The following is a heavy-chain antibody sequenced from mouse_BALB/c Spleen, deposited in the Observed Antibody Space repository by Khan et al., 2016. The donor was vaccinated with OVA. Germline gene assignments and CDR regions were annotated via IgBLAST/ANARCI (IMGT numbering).Heavy chain of an antibody. CDR2: IWSDGNT. J-gene: IGHJ3*01. Sequence: QMQLEESGPGLVAPSQSLSITCTVSGSSSTSYGVSWARQTPGKGLEWLGVIWSDGNTNYHSSLKSRLTITKDNSKSQVLLKLNSLQTDDTATYYCALIFYGYDWFAYWGQGTLVTVSA. CDR3: ALIFYGYDWFAY. D-gene: IGHD2-2*01. V-gene: IGHV2-3*01. CDR1: GSSSTSYG.